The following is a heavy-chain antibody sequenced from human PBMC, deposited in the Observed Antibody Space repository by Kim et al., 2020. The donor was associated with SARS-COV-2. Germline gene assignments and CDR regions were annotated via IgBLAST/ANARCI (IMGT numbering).Heavy chain of an antibody. D-gene: IGHD3-22*01. V-gene: IGHV4-39*07. CDR1: GGSISSSSYY. J-gene: IGHJ6*02. CDR2: IYYSGST. Sequence: SETLSLTCTVSGGSISSSSYYWGWIRQPPGKGLEWIGSIYYSGSTYYNPSLKSRVTISVDTSKNQFSLKLSSVTAADTAVYYCARDYYYDSSGYYSGYYGMDVWGQGTTVTVSS. CDR3: ARDYYYDSSGYYSGYYGMDV.